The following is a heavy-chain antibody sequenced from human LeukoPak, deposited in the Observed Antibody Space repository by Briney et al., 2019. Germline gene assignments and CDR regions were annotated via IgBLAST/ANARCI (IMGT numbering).Heavy chain of an antibody. CDR1: GGSFSGYY. CDR2: INHSGST. V-gene: IGHV4-34*01. J-gene: IGHJ5*02. D-gene: IGHD3-3*01. Sequence: SETLSLTYAVYGGSFSGYYWSWIRQPPGKGLEWIGEINHSGSTNYNPSLKSRVTISVDTSKNQFSLKLSSVTAADTAVYYCARVELRFLEWLAYPLDNWFDPWGQGTLVTVSS. CDR3: ARVELRFLEWLAYPLDNWFDP.